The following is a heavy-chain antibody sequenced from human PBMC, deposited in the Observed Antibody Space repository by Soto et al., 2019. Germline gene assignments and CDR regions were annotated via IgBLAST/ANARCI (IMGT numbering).Heavy chain of an antibody. CDR1: AGSINAYY. D-gene: IGHD3-16*01. CDR3: ASYRGALYFES. V-gene: IGHV4-59*01. J-gene: IGHJ4*02. CDR2: VFYGGT. Sequence: PSETLSLTCTVSAGSINAYYWSWIRQSPDKGLEWLGYVFYGGTDYNPSLGGRVSMSVETSKSQFSLKLTSVTVADTAVYYCASYRGALYFESWGPGILVTVSS.